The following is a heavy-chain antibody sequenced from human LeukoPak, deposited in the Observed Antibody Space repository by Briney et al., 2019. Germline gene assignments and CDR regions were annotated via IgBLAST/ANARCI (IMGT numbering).Heavy chain of an antibody. D-gene: IGHD3-22*01. CDR1: GFTFSSYG. J-gene: IGHJ4*02. Sequence: GGSLRLSCEASGFTFSSYGIHWVRQAPGKGLEWVAVISYDGSNKYYVDSVKGRFTISRDNSKNTLYLQMNSLRAEDTAVYYCAKEPRYYYDSSGYYDYWGQGTLVTVSS. CDR3: AKEPRYYYDSSGYYDY. CDR2: ISYDGSNK. V-gene: IGHV3-30*18.